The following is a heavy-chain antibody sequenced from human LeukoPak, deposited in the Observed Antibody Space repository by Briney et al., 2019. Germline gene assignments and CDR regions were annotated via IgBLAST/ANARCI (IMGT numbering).Heavy chain of an antibody. V-gene: IGHV1-69*05. CDR3: AREGYCSGGSCHGEDNWFDP. CDR2: IIPIFGTA. Sequence: GASVKVSCKASGGTLSSYAISWVRQAPGQGLEWMGRIIPIFGTANYAQKFQGRVTITTDESTSTAYMELSSLRSEDTAVYYCAREGYCSGGSCHGEDNWFDPWGQGTLVTVSS. D-gene: IGHD2-15*01. CDR1: GGTLSSYA. J-gene: IGHJ5*02.